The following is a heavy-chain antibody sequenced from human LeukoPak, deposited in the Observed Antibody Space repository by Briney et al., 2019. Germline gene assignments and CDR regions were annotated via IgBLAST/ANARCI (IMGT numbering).Heavy chain of an antibody. Sequence: PSETLSLTCTVSGGSISSGSYYWSWIRQPAGKGLEWIGRIYTSGSTYYNPSLKSRVTISVDTSKNQFSLKLSSVTAADTAVYYCARSHPYSSGWYVLWGQGTLVTVSS. J-gene: IGHJ5*02. V-gene: IGHV4-61*02. CDR1: GGSISSGSYY. CDR2: IYTSGST. D-gene: IGHD6-19*01. CDR3: ARSHPYSSGWYVL.